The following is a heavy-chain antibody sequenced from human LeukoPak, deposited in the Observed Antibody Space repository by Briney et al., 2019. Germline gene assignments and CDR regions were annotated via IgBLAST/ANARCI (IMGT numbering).Heavy chain of an antibody. V-gene: IGHV3-74*01. CDR1: GFTFSSYW. CDR2: INSDGSST. D-gene: IGHD6-13*01. CDR3: VSSSWYYYFDY. J-gene: IGHJ4*02. Sequence: PGGSLRLSCAASGFTFSSYWMHWVRQAPGKGLVWVSRINSDGSSTSYADSVKGRFTISRDNAKNTLYLQMNSLRAEDTAVYYCVSSSWYYYFDYWGQGTLVTVSS.